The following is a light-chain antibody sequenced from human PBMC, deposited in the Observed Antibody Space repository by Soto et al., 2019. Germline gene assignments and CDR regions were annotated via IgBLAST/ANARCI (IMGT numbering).Light chain of an antibody. J-gene: IGKJ5*01. CDR3: QQYRMSPNT. V-gene: IGKV3-20*01. Sequence: EIVLTQSPGTLSLSPGERATLSCRASQRVDDSHLAWYQLRPGQAPRLLIYGASTRATGIPDRFSGSGSGTDFSLTIRGLKPEDVAVYYCQQYRMSPNTFGQWTRLEIK. CDR1: QRVDDSH. CDR2: GAS.